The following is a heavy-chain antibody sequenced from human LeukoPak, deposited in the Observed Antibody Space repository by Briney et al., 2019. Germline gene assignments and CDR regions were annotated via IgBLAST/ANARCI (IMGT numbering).Heavy chain of an antibody. V-gene: IGHV1-24*01. J-gene: IGHJ4*02. CDR2: FEAEGGET. CDR1: GYTLTELA. D-gene: IGHD2-15*01. CDR3: ATGGVFDDIGDEPADY. Sequence: ASVKVSCKVSGYTLTELAIHWVRQAPGRGPEWMGGFEAEGGETVYAQRFQGRVTVTEDTSTDTAYMELSGLRSEDTAVYYCATGGVFDDIGDEPADYWGQGTLVTVS.